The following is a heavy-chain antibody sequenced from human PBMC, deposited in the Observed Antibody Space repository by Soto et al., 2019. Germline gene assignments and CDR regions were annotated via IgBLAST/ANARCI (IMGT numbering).Heavy chain of an antibody. CDR1: GFTFSSYW. D-gene: IGHD3-3*01. CDR2: INSDGSST. Sequence: PGGSLRLSCAASGFTFSSYWMHWVRQAPGKGLVWVSRINSDGSSTSYADSVKGRFTISRDNAKNTLYLQMNSLRAEDTAVYYCAKVFGYYYYYYMDVWGKGTTVTVSS. CDR3: AKVFGYYYYYYMDV. V-gene: IGHV3-74*01. J-gene: IGHJ6*03.